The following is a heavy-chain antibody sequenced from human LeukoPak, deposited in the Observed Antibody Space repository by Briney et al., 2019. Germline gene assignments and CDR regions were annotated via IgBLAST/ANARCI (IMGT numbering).Heavy chain of an antibody. Sequence: GGSLRLSCAASGFTFSDYSMHWVRQAPGKGLEWVAFIRFDGSYKYYADSVKGRFTISRDNSKNTLYLQMNSLRAEDTAVYYCARDRGSSSWYYFDYWGQGTLVTVSS. CDR2: IRFDGSYK. CDR1: GFTFSDYS. CDR3: ARDRGSSSWYYFDY. J-gene: IGHJ4*02. V-gene: IGHV3-30*02. D-gene: IGHD6-13*01.